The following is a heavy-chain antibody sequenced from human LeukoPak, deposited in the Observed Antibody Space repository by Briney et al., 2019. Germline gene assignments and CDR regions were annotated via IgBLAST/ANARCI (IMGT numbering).Heavy chain of an antibody. CDR3: ARDNGNGNYYDSSGYYYP. V-gene: IGHV1-18*01. Sequence: ASVTVSCKASGYTFTSYGISWVRQAPGQGLEWMGWISAYNGNTNYAQKLQGRVTMTTDTSTSTAYMELRSLRSDDTAVYYCARDNGNGNYYDSSGYYYPWGQGTLVTVSS. J-gene: IGHJ5*02. CDR2: ISAYNGNT. CDR1: GYTFTSYG. D-gene: IGHD3-22*01.